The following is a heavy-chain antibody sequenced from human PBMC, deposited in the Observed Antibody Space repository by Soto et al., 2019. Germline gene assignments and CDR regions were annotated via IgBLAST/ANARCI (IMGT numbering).Heavy chain of an antibody. CDR1: GYTFTSYD. CDR2: MNPNSGNT. V-gene: IGHV1-8*01. J-gene: IGHJ6*02. Sequence: ASVKVSCKASGYTFTSYDINWVRQATGQGLEWMGWMNPNSGNTGYAQKFQGRVTMTRNTSISTAYMELSSLRSEDTAVYYCARWPDGYYYYGMDVWGRGTTVTVSS. CDR3: ARWPDGYYYYGMDV.